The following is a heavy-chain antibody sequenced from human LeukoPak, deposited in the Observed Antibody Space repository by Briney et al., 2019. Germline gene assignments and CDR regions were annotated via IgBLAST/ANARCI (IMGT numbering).Heavy chain of an antibody. J-gene: IGHJ4*02. CDR1: GDSISSTNW. Sequence: SETLSLTCSVSGDSISSTNWWSWVRQPPGKGLEWIGEIYHSGSTNYNPSLKSRVTISVDNSKNQFSLRLSSVTAADTAVYYCARGGTGDLSYWGQGTLVTVSS. CDR3: ARGGTGDLSY. V-gene: IGHV4-4*02. D-gene: IGHD7-27*01. CDR2: IYHSGST.